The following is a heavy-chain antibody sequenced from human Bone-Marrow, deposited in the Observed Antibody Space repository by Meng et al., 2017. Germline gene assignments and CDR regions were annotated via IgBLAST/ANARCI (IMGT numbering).Heavy chain of an antibody. D-gene: IGHD6-19*01. J-gene: IGHJ4*02. V-gene: IGHV4/OR15-8*02. CDR1: GGSISSIDW. CDR2: IYHGGDT. CDR3: ASWIYSCGWQ. Sequence: QVEREEWGPGLVKPSGTLSLTCVVSGGSISSIDWWSWVRQPPGKGLEWIGEIYHGGDTNYNPSLKSRVTIAIDKSKNQFSLKLSSVTAADTAVYYCASWIYSCGWQWGQGALVTVSS.